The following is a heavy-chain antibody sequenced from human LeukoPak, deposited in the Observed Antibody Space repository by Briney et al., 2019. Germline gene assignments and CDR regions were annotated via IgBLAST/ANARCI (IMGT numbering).Heavy chain of an antibody. CDR3: ARQTEAGIEDY. J-gene: IGHJ4*02. V-gene: IGHV1-18*04. Sequence: ASVKVSCKASGYTFTSYGISWVRQAPGQGLEWMGWISAYNGNTNYAQKLQGRVTMTTDTSTSTAYTELRSLRSDDTAVYYCARQTEAGIEDYWGQGTLVTVSS. CDR2: ISAYNGNT. D-gene: IGHD6-13*01. CDR1: GYTFTSYG.